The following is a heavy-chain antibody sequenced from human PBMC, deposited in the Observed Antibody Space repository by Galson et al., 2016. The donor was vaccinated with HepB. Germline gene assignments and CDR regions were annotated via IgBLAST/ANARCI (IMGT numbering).Heavy chain of an antibody. J-gene: IGHJ6*02. CDR3: ARGGAMTYHGLDV. CDR1: GYIFTTYG. Sequence: SVKVSCKASGYIFTTYGISWVRQAPGQGLEWMGWISPYNGNTNYAQKLQGRVTMTTDTSTSTAYMELRSLRSDDTAAYCCARGGAMTYHGLDVWGQGTTVTVSS. D-gene: IGHD3-16*01. CDR2: ISPYNGNT. V-gene: IGHV1-18*01.